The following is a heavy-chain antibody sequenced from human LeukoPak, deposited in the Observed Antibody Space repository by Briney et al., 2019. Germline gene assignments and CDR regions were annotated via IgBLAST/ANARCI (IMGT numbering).Heavy chain of an antibody. D-gene: IGHD3-10*01. CDR2: VYRTGNA. Sequence: SETLSLTCSVSGYSISSGYYWGWIRQPPGKGLEWIGVVYRTGNAYYNPSLKSRVTISIDTSKNQFSLNLTSVTGADTAVYFCAKARGYGSGYFEYWGQGILVPVSS. CDR3: AKARGYGSGYFEY. J-gene: IGHJ4*02. V-gene: IGHV4-38-2*02. CDR1: GYSISSGYY.